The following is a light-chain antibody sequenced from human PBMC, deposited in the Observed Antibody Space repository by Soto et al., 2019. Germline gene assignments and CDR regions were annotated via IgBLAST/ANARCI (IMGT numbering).Light chain of an antibody. V-gene: IGLV2-23*02. Sequence: QPVLTQPACVSGSPGQSITISCTGTSSDVGSYNLVSWYQQHPGKAPKLMIYEVSKRPSGVSNRFSGSKSGNTASLTISGLQAEDEADYYCCSYAGSTTFVVFGGGTKLTVL. CDR3: CSYAGSTTFVV. CDR1: SSDVGSYNL. CDR2: EVS. J-gene: IGLJ2*01.